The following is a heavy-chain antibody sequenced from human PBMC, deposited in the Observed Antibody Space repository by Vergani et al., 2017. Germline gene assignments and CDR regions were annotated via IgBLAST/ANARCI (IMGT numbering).Heavy chain of an antibody. CDR3: ARGVAAAGTAFDY. V-gene: IGHV4-59*01. J-gene: IGHJ4*02. CDR2: IYYSGST. Sequence: QVQLQESGPGLVKPSETLSLTCTVSGGSISSYYWSWIRQPPGKGLEWIGYIYYSGSTNYNPSLKSRVTISVDTSKNQFSLKLSSVTAAATAVYYCARGVAAAGTAFDYWGQGTLVTVSS. D-gene: IGHD6-13*01. CDR1: GGSISSYY.